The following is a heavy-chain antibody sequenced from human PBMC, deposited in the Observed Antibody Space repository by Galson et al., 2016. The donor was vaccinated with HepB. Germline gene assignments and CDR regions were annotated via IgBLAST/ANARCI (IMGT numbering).Heavy chain of an antibody. Sequence: SETLSLTCTVSGGSISSSSYYWGWIRQPSGKGLEWIGSIYYSGSTSYNSSLKRLVTISVDTSKNQFSLKLSSVTAADTAVYYCARHSSSSPVNWFDPWGQGTLVTVSS. V-gene: IGHV4-39*01. CDR1: GGSISSSSYY. J-gene: IGHJ5*02. D-gene: IGHD6-6*01. CDR2: IYYSGST. CDR3: ARHSSSSPVNWFDP.